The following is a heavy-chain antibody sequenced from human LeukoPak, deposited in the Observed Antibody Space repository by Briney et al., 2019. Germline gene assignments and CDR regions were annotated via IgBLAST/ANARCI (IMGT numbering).Heavy chain of an antibody. Sequence: KPSETLSLTCAVSGGSISSGGYSWSWIRQPPGKGLEWIGYIYHSGSTYYNPSLKSRVTISVNRSKNQFSLKLSSVTAADTAVYYCARDKGWFDPWGQGTLVTVSS. J-gene: IGHJ5*02. CDR2: IYHSGST. CDR3: ARDKGWFDP. V-gene: IGHV4-30-2*01. CDR1: GGSISSGGYS.